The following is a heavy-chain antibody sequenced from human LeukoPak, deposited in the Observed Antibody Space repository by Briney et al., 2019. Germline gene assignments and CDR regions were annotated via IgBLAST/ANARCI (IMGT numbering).Heavy chain of an antibody. Sequence: SLRLSCAASGFTFDDYSMHWVRQAPGKGLEWVSGISWNSGSIGYADSVKGRFTISRDNAKNPLYLQMNSLRAEDTALYYCAKTGRFDNWFDPWGQGTLVTVSS. CDR3: AKTGRFDNWFDP. CDR2: ISWNSGSI. CDR1: GFTFDDYS. J-gene: IGHJ5*02. D-gene: IGHD3-10*01. V-gene: IGHV3-9*01.